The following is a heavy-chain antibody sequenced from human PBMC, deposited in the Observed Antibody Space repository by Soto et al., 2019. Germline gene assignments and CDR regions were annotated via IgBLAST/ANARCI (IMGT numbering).Heavy chain of an antibody. CDR2: IYYSGST. CDR1: GGSISSGGDY. V-gene: IGHV4-31*03. D-gene: IGHD4-17*01. Sequence: QVQLQESGPGLVKPSQTLSLTCTVSGGSISSGGDYWSWILQQPGKALEWIGYIYYSGSTYYNPSLKSRVTSSVDTSKNQFSLTLSSVTAADTAVYYCARGRVDYGDYYSDFDYWGQGTLVTVSS. J-gene: IGHJ4*02. CDR3: ARGRVDYGDYYSDFDY.